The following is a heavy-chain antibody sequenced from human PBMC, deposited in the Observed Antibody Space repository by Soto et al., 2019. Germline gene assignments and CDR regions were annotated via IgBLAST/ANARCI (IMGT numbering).Heavy chain of an antibody. CDR2: SIPIFGTA. Sequence: QVQLVQSGAEVKKPGSSVKVSCKASGGTFSAYSISWVRQAPGQGLEWMGGSIPIFGTANYAQKFQGRVTITADESTSTTYMELRSLSSEDTAVYYCATGGQHRKVSNYYGMDVWGQGTTVTVSS. J-gene: IGHJ6*02. CDR3: ATGGQHRKVSNYYGMDV. V-gene: IGHV1-69*01. D-gene: IGHD6-13*01. CDR1: GGTFSAYS.